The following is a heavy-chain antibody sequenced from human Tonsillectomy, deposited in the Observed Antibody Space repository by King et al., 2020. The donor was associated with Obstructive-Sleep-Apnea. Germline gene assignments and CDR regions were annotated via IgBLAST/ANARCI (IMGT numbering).Heavy chain of an antibody. CDR2: IRYDGRNK. CDR1: GFTFSSYG. D-gene: IGHD3-16*01. J-gene: IGHJ4*02. V-gene: IGHV3-30*02. CDR3: AKDSWGYFDY. Sequence: VQLVESGGGVVQPGRSLRLSCAASGFTFSSYGMHCFRQAPGKGLECGAFIRYDGRNKYYADSVKGRFTISRDNSKNTLYLQMNSLRAEDTAVYYCAKDSWGYFDYWGQGTLVTVSS.